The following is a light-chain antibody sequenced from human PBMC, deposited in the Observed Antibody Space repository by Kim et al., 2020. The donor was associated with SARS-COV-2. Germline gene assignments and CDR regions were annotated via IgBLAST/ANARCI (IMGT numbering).Light chain of an antibody. J-gene: IGKJ1*01. CDR2: DAS. V-gene: IGKV1-5*01. CDR1: QSISSW. CDR3: QQYNSYSWT. Sequence: ASGGDRFTITCRASQSISSWLAWYQQKPGKAPNLLIYDASTLESGVPSRFSGSGSGTEFTLTISSLQPDDSATYYCQQYNSYSWTFGQGTKVEIK.